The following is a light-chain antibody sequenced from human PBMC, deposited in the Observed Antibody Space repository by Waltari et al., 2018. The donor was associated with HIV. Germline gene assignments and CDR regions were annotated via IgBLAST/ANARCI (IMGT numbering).Light chain of an antibody. CDR1: SSDVGVYNF. CDR2: DVS. CDR3: CSYAGSYPVV. V-gene: IGLV2-11*01. Sequence: QSALTQPRSVSGSPGQSVTISCTGTSSDVGVYNFVSCYQQHPGKAPKLMIYDVSKRPPGVPVRFSGSTSGTTASLPISGIQAEAYAAYYCCSYAGSYPVVFGGGTKLTVL. J-gene: IGLJ2*01.